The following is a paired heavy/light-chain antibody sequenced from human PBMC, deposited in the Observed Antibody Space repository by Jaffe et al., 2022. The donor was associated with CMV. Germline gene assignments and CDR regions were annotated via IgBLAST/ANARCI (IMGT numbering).Heavy chain of an antibody. Sequence: EVQLVESGGGLVKPGGSLRLSCAASGFTFSNAWMSWVRQAPGKGLEWVGRIKSKTDGGTTDYAAPVKGRFTISRDDSKNTLYLQMNSLKTEDTAVYYCTTDLPLEWELLQNGADAFDIWGQGTMVTVSS. J-gene: IGHJ3*02. CDR3: TTDLPLEWELLQNGADAFDI. D-gene: IGHD1-26*01. CDR1: GFTFSNAW. V-gene: IGHV3-15*01. CDR2: IKSKTDGGTT.
Light chain of an antibody. CDR2: RNN. V-gene: IGLV1-47*01. CDR3: AAWDDSLSGPRV. J-gene: IGLJ3*02. Sequence: QSVLTQPPSASGTPGQRVTISCSGSSSNIGSNYVYWYQQLPGTAPKLLIYRNNQRPSGVPDRFSGSKSGTSASLAISGLRSEDEADYYCAAWDDSLSGPRVFGGGTKLTVL. CDR1: SSNIGSNY.